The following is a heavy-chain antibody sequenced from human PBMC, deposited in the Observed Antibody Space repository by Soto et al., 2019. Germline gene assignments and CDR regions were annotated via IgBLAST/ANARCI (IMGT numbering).Heavy chain of an antibody. D-gene: IGHD1-7*01. CDR1: GFTFNSYA. J-gene: IGHJ3*02. CDR3: AMQHWNYAVYDAFDI. Sequence: EVQLLESGGGLVQPGGSLRLCCAASGFTFNSYAMSWVRQAPGKGLEWVADISGSGGSTYYADSVKGRFTISRDNSKNTLYLQMNSLRAEDTAVYYCAMQHWNYAVYDAFDIWGQGTIVTVSS. V-gene: IGHV3-23*01. CDR2: ISGSGGST.